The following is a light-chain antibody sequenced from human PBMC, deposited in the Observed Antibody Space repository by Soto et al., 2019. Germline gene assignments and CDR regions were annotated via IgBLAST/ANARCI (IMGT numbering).Light chain of an antibody. CDR2: GAS. CDR3: QQYNKWPPYT. Sequence: EIVMTQSPATLSVSPGERATLSCRASQSVSSNLAWYQQKPGQAPRLLIYGASTRATGIPDRFSGSGSGTEFSLTVSGLQSEDFAVYYCQQYNKWPPYTFGQGTELEIK. CDR1: QSVSSN. J-gene: IGKJ2*01. V-gene: IGKV3-15*01.